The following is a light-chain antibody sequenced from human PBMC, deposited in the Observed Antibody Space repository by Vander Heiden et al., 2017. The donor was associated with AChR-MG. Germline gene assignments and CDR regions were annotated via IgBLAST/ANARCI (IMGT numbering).Light chain of an antibody. CDR1: SSDVGGYNY. V-gene: IGLV2-14*01. CDR2: DVS. CDR3: SSYTSSSKV. J-gene: IGLJ2*01. Sequence: QSALTQPASVSGSPGQSITISCTGTSSDVGGYNYVSWYQQHPGKDPKLMIYDVSNRPSGVSNRFSGSKSGNTASLTISGLQAEDEADYYCSSYTSSSKVFGGGTKLTVL.